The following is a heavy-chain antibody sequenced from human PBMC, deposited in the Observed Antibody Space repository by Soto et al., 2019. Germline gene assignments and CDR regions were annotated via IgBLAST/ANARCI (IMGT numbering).Heavy chain of an antibody. CDR1: GGSISSSSYY. Sequence: KPSETLSLTCTVSGGSISSSSYYWGWIRQPPGKGLEWIGSIYYSGSTYYNPSLKSRVTISVDTSKNQFSLKLSSVTAADTAVYYCASSGWWYFDYWGQGTLVTVSS. CDR2: IYYSGST. V-gene: IGHV4-39*01. J-gene: IGHJ4*02. D-gene: IGHD6-19*01. CDR3: ASSGWWYFDY.